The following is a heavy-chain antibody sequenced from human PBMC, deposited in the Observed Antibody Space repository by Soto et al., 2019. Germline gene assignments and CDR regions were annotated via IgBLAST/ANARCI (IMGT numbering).Heavy chain of an antibody. CDR3: AKSLGIYSSGWYGDY. D-gene: IGHD6-19*01. Sequence: EVQLLESGGGLVQPGGSLRLSCAASGFTFSSYAMSWVRQATGKGLEWVSAISGSGGSTYYADSVKGRFTISRDNSKNTLYLQMNSLRAEDTAVYYCAKSLGIYSSGWYGDYWGQGTLVTVSS. J-gene: IGHJ4*02. CDR2: ISGSGGST. CDR1: GFTFSSYA. V-gene: IGHV3-23*01.